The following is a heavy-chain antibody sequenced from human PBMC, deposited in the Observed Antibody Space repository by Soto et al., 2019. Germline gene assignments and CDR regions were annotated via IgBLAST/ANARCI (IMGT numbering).Heavy chain of an antibody. V-gene: IGHV4-59*01. CDR1: GGSISSYY. J-gene: IGHJ5*02. D-gene: IGHD3-9*01. CDR3: AISHLRYFDWFSRGPWFDP. Sequence: SETLSLTCTVSGGSISSYYWSWIRQPPGKGLEWIGYIYYSGSTNYNPSLKSRVTISVDTSKNQFSLKLSSVTAADTAVYYCAISHLRYFDWFSRGPWFDPWGQGTLVTVSS. CDR2: IYYSGST.